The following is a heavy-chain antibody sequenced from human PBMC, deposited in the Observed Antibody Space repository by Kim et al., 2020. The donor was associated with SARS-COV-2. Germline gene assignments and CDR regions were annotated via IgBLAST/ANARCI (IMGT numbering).Heavy chain of an antibody. Sequence: VKGRFTISRDNSKNTLYLQMNSLRAEDTAVYYCAGDVGGAHCSSTSCQGGWGQGTLVTVSS. J-gene: IGHJ4*02. D-gene: IGHD2-2*01. V-gene: IGHV3-66*01. CDR3: AGDVGGAHCSSTSCQGG.